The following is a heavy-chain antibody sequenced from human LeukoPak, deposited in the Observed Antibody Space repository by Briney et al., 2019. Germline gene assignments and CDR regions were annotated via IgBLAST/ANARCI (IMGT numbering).Heavy chain of an antibody. CDR3: ARDRHTAAASDY. Sequence: GGSLRLSCAPSAFTFGGYCIHWVRQAPGKWLDWVAVLWHDGRNQYYADSVTARFTISRDNSKNTLYMQMNTLRADDTAVYYCARDRHTAAASDYWGPRTLVTVSS. J-gene: IGHJ4*02. V-gene: IGHV3-33*01. CDR2: LWHDGRNQ. D-gene: IGHD6-13*01. CDR1: AFTFGGYC.